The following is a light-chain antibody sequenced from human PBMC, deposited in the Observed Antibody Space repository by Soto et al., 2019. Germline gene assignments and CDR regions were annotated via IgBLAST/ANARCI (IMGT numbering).Light chain of an antibody. CDR2: WAS. CDR3: QQYYSTPYT. J-gene: IGKJ2*01. V-gene: IGKV4-1*01. Sequence: DIVMTQSPDSLAVSLGERATINCKSSQSVLYSSNNKHYLAWYQQKPGQPPKLLIYWASTRESGVPDRFSGRGSGTDFTLTIISLQAEDVAVYYCQQYYSTPYTFGQGTKLEIK. CDR1: QSVLYSSNNKHY.